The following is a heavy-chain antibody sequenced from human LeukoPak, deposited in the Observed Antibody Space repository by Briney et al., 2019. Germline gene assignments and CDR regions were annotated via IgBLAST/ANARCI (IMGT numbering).Heavy chain of an antibody. Sequence: ASVKVSCKASGYIYTSYYMHWVRQPPGQGLEWMGIPNPSGGSTSYAQKFQGSVTMTRDMSTSTVYMELSSLRSEDTAVYYCARDGVYCSSTRCAPVYYYYMDVWGKGTTVTVSS. CDR1: GYIYTSYY. J-gene: IGHJ6*03. CDR3: ARDGVYCSSTRCAPVYYYYMDV. V-gene: IGHV1-46*01. CDR2: PNPSGGST. D-gene: IGHD2-2*01.